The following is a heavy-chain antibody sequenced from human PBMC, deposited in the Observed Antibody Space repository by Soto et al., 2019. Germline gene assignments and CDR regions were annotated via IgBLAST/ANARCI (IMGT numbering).Heavy chain of an antibody. V-gene: IGHV3-21*01. Sequence: GGSLRLSCAASGFTFSSYSMNWVRQAPGKGLEWVSSISSSSSYIYYADSVKGRFTISRDNAKNSLYLQMNSLRAEDTAVYYCARTILLWFGELSYGMDVWGQGTTGTVSS. CDR3: ARTILLWFGELSYGMDV. D-gene: IGHD3-10*01. J-gene: IGHJ6*02. CDR2: ISSSSSYI. CDR1: GFTFSSYS.